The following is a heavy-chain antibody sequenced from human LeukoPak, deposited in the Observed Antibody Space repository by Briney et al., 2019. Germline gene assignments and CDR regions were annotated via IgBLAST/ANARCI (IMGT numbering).Heavy chain of an antibody. CDR2: IYTSGST. Sequence: PSETLSLTCTVSGGSINSYYWSWIRQPAGKGLEWIGRIYTSGSTNYNPSLKSRVTMSVDTSKNQFSLKLSSVTAADTAVYYCARDLRSAAAGSTSNYYYYYMDVWGKGTTVTVSS. J-gene: IGHJ6*03. CDR3: ARDLRSAAAGSTSNYYYYYMDV. CDR1: GGSINSYY. D-gene: IGHD6-13*01. V-gene: IGHV4-4*07.